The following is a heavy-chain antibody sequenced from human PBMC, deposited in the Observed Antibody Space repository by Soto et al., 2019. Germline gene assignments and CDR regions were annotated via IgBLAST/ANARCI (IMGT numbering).Heavy chain of an antibody. D-gene: IGHD3-22*01. CDR3: AADTYYYDSSGYYGPMDV. V-gene: IGHV3-53*01. Sequence: GGSLRLSCAASGFTVSSNYMSWVRQAPGKGLEWVSVIYSGGSTYYADSVKGRFTISRDNSKTTLYLQMNSLRAEDTAVYYCAADTYYYDSSGYYGPMDVWGQGTTVTVSS. J-gene: IGHJ6*02. CDR2: IYSGGST. CDR1: GFTVSSNY.